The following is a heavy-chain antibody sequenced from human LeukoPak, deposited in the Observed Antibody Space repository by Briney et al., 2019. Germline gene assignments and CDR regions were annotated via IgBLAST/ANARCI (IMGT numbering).Heavy chain of an antibody. J-gene: IGHJ4*02. CDR1: GFTFSSYS. CDR3: ARDAYSSGWSYFDY. D-gene: IGHD6-19*01. Sequence: GGSLRLSCAASGFTFSSYSMNWVRQAPGKGLEWVAVISYDGGHKYYADSVKGRFTISRDNSKYTLYLQMNSLRAEDTALYYCARDAYSSGWSYFDYWGQGTLVTVSS. V-gene: IGHV3-30*03. CDR2: ISYDGGHK.